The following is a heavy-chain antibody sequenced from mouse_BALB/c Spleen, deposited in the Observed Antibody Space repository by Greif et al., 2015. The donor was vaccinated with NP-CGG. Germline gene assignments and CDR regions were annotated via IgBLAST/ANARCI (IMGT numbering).Heavy chain of an antibody. V-gene: IGHV7-1*02. CDR1: GFTFSDFY. CDR3: ARDDGYYWYFDV. Sequence: EVKLMESGGGLVQPGGSLRLSCATSGFTFSDFYMEWVRQPPGKRLEWIAASRNKANDYTTEYSASVKGRFIVSRDTSQSILSLQMNALRAEDTAIYYCARDDGYYWYFDVWGAGTTVTVSS. CDR2: SRNKANDYTT. D-gene: IGHD2-2*01. J-gene: IGHJ1*01.